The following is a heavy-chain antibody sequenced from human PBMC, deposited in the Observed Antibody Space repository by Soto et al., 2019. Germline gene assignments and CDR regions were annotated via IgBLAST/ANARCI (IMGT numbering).Heavy chain of an antibody. D-gene: IGHD3-3*01. Sequence: GGSLRLACAASGFAFSSYWMSWVREAPGKGLEWVANIKQDGSEKYYVDSVKGRFTISRDNAKNSLYLQMNSLRAEDTAVYYCARPNYDFWSGYSPLVYYFDYWGQGT. CDR2: IKQDGSEK. CDR1: GFAFSSYW. CDR3: ARPNYDFWSGYSPLVYYFDY. V-gene: IGHV3-7*01. J-gene: IGHJ4*02.